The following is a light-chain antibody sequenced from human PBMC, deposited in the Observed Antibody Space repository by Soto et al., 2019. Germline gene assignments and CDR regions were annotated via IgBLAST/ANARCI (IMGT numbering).Light chain of an antibody. CDR2: RDS. V-gene: IGLV3-9*01. J-gene: IGLJ2*01. CDR3: QVWDSSTVL. Sequence: SYELTQPLSVSVAQGQTARITCGGNNIGIKNVHWYQQKPGQAPVLVIYRDSNRPSGIPERFSGSNSGNTATLTISRAQAGDEADYYCQVWDSSTVLFGGGTKLTVL. CDR1: NIGIKN.